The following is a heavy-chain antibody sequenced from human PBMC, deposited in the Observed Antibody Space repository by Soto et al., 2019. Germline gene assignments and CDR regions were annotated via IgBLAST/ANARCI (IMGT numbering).Heavy chain of an antibody. D-gene: IGHD3-22*01. Sequence: PGGSLRLSCAASGFTFSSYGMHWVRQAPGKGLEWVAVISYDGSNKYYADSVKGRFTISRDNTKNTLYLQMNSLRAEDTAVYYCAKASRHYYDSSGSYWDYFDYWGQGTLVTVSS. V-gene: IGHV3-30*18. CDR3: AKASRHYYDSSGSYWDYFDY. CDR2: ISYDGSNK. CDR1: GFTFSSYG. J-gene: IGHJ4*02.